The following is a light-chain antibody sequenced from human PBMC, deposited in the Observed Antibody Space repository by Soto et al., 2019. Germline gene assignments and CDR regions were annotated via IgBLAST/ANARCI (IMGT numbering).Light chain of an antibody. J-gene: IGKJ2*01. CDR2: WAS. CDR3: HEYYSTSYP. Sequence: DIVMTQSPDSLAVSLGERATINCKSSQSVLYSSNNKNYLAWYQQKPGQPPKLLIYWASTRGSGVPDRFSGSGSGKECTLTNRSLHGENVAVYYWHEYYSTSYPFSQGTKLEIK. CDR1: QSVLYSSNNKNY. V-gene: IGKV4-1*01.